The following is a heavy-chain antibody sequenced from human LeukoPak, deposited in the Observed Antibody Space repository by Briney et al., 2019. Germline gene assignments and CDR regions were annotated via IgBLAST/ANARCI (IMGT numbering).Heavy chain of an antibody. J-gene: IGHJ4*02. Sequence: SETLSLTCAVYGGSFSGYYWSWIRQPPGKGLEWIGEINHSGSTNYNPSLKSRVTISVDTSKNQFSLKLSSVTAADTAVYYCAREGSSSWYPHPTSHWGQGTLVTVSS. CDR2: INHSGST. CDR1: GGSFSGYY. V-gene: IGHV4-34*01. D-gene: IGHD6-13*01. CDR3: AREGSSSWYPHPTSH.